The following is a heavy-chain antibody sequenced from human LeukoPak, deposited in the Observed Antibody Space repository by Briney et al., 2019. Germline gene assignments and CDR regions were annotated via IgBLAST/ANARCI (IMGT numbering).Heavy chain of an antibody. Sequence: PSETLSLTCAVSGGSISSSNWWSWVRQPPGKGLEWIGEIYHSGSTNYNPSLKSRVTISVDTSKNQFSLKLSSVTAADTAVYYCARSSSWYDGFDYWGQGTLVTVSP. CDR2: IYHSGST. CDR3: ARSSSWYDGFDY. CDR1: GGSISSSNW. J-gene: IGHJ4*02. V-gene: IGHV4-4*02. D-gene: IGHD6-13*01.